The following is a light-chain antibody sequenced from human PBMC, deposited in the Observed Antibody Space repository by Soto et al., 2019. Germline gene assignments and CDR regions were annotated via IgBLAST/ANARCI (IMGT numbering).Light chain of an antibody. CDR2: GAS. CDR1: QSVSSN. CDR3: QQYNNWPPWT. Sequence: EIVMTQSPATLYVSPGERATLSCRASQSVSSNLAWYQQKPGQAPRLLIYGASTRATGIPARFSGSGSGTEFTHTISSLQSEDFAVYYCQQYNNWPPWTFGQGTKVEIK. J-gene: IGKJ1*01. V-gene: IGKV3-15*01.